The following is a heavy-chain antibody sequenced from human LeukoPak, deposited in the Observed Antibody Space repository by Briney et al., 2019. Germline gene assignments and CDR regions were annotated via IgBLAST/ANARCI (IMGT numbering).Heavy chain of an antibody. CDR2: IYYSGST. J-gene: IGHJ5*02. CDR1: GGSIRSYY. D-gene: IGHD3-22*01. CDR3: ARVYYDSSLRPGRLNWFDP. V-gene: IGHV4-59*12. Sequence: KPSETLSLTCTVSGGSIRSYYWSWIRQPPGKGLEWIGYIYYSGSTNYNPSLKSRVTISVDTSKNQFSLKLSSVTAADTAVYYCARVYYDSSLRPGRLNWFDPWGQGTLVTVSS.